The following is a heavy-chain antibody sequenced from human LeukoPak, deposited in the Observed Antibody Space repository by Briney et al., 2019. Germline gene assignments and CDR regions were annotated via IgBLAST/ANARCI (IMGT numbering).Heavy chain of an antibody. D-gene: IGHD1-26*01. CDR2: IYSSGST. CDR3: ASAIVGASLYFDY. Sequence: SETLSLTCTVSGGSISSHYWSWIRQPPGKELEWIGYIYSSGSTNYNPSLKSRASISVDMSKTQVSLKLSSVTAADTAVYYCASAIVGASLYFDYWGQGTLVSVSS. CDR1: GGSISSHY. J-gene: IGHJ4*02. V-gene: IGHV4-59*11.